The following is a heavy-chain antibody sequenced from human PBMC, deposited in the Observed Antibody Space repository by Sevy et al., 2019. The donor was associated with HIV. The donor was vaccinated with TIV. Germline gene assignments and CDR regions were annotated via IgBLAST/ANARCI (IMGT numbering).Heavy chain of an antibody. CDR2: IGAYNGNI. J-gene: IGHJ5*02. CDR1: GYTFSSFG. V-gene: IGHV1-18*01. Sequence: ASVNVSCKASGYTFSSFGVSWVRQAPGQGLEWMGWIGAYNGNIKYAQNLQDRVTMTTDTSTSTAYMELTSLTSDDTAVYFCARISTVRGLFNYFDPWGQGTLVTVSS. D-gene: IGHD3-10*01. CDR3: ARISTVRGLFNYFDP.